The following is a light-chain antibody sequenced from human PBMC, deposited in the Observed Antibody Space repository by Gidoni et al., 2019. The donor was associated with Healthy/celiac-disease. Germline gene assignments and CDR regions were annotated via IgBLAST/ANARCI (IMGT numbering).Light chain of an antibody. V-gene: IGKV3-15*01. J-gene: IGKJ5*01. CDR1: QSVSSS. Sequence: EILTTRPPATLSVSPGERATLSCRASQSVSSSLAWYQQKPGQAPRLLIYGASTRPTGIPARFSGSGSGTEFTLTISSLQSEDFAVYYCQQYNNWPPITFGQGTRLEIK. CDR2: GAS. CDR3: QQYNNWPPIT.